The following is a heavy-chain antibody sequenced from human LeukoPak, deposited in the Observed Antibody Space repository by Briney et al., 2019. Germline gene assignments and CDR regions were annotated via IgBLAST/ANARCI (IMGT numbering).Heavy chain of an antibody. V-gene: IGHV3-30-3*01. J-gene: IGHJ3*02. CDR1: GFTFSSYA. Sequence: GRSLRLSCAASGFTFSSYAMHWVRQAPGKGLEWVAVISYDGSNKYYADSVKGRFTISRDNSKNTLYLQMNSLRAEDTAVYYCARLGYCSGGSCYGDDAFDIWGQGTMVTVSS. CDR2: ISYDGSNK. CDR3: ARLGYCSGGSCYGDDAFDI. D-gene: IGHD2-15*01.